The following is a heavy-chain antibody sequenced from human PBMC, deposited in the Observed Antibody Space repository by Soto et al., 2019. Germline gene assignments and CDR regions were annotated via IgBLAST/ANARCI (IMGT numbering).Heavy chain of an antibody. CDR3: EKAGSTLRSYGEDV. Sequence: EVQLMESGGGLVQPGGSLRLSCAASGFTFGSYGMSWVRQAPGKGLEWVSSISDSGGTRFSTDSVKGRFTISRDDSKNTLYLEMTSLRAGDTALYYCEKAGSTLRSYGEDVWGHGTRVTVSS. CDR2: ISDSGGTR. V-gene: IGHV3-23*01. J-gene: IGHJ6*02. D-gene: IGHD3-16*01. CDR1: GFTFGSYG.